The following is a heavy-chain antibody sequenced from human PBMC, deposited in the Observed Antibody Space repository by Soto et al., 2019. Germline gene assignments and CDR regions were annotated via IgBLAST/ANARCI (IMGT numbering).Heavy chain of an antibody. V-gene: IGHV3-48*04. Sequence: ASVKVSCAASGFTFSSYSMNWVRQAPGKGLEWVSYISSSSSTIYYADSVKGRFTISRDNAKNSLYLQMNSLRAEDTAVYYCARDPPANWGSLYYFDYWGQGTLVTVSS. CDR1: GFTFSSYS. D-gene: IGHD7-27*01. CDR3: ARDPPANWGSLYYFDY. CDR2: ISSSSSTI. J-gene: IGHJ4*02.